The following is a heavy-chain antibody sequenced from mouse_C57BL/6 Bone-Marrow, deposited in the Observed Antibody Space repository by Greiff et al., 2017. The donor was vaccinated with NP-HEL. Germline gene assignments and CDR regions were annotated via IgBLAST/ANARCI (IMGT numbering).Heavy chain of an antibody. V-gene: IGHV1-85*01. Sequence: VQLQQSGPELVKPGASVKLSCKASGYTFTSYDINWVKQRPGQGLEWIGWIYPRDGSTKYNEKFKGKATLTVDTSSSTAYMELHSLTSEDSAVYYCARPYGSSSYYFDYWGQGTTLTVSS. CDR1: GYTFTSYD. D-gene: IGHD1-1*01. CDR2: IYPRDGST. J-gene: IGHJ2*01. CDR3: ARPYGSSSYYFDY.